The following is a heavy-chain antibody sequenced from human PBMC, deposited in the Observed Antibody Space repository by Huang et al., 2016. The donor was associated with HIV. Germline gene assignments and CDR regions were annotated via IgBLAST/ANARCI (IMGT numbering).Heavy chain of an antibody. J-gene: IGHJ6*03. CDR1: GFSLSVSGMS. V-gene: IGHV2-70*15. CDR2: IDWDDDK. D-gene: IGHD3-10*01. Sequence: QVTLRESGPALVKPTQTLTLTCTFSGFSLSVSGMSVSWIRQPPGKALEWLARIDWDDDKHYRPSLKTRLTVAKDTSKNQVVRKRTNLDPVDTATYYCARIRVVRGVLPFYYMDVWGKGTTVTVSS. CDR3: ARIRVVRGVLPFYYMDV.